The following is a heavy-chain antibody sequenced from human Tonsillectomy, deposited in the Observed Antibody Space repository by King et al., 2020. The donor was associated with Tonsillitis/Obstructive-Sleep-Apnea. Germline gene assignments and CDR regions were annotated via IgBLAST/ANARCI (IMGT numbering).Heavy chain of an antibody. CDR3: ARGDFWSGYYTVYYYMDV. Sequence: HVQLVESGAEVKKPGSSVKVSCKASGGTFSSYAITWVRQAPGQGLEWMGGSIPIFGTVNYAQKFQGRVTITADESTNTAYMELISLRSEDTAVYYCARGDFWSGYYTVYYYMDVWGKGTTVTVSS. V-gene: IGHV1-69*01. D-gene: IGHD3-3*01. CDR1: GGTFSSYA. J-gene: IGHJ6*03. CDR2: SIPIFGTV.